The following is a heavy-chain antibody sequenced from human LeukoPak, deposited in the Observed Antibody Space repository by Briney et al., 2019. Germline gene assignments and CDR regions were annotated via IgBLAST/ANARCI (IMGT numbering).Heavy chain of an antibody. D-gene: IGHD5-18*01. Sequence: QTGGSLRLSCAVSGLTFRRYAMSWVRQAPGKGLEWVSAVSESGSGTYYADSVKGRFTISRDNSKDTLSLQMNSLRAEDTAVYYCAKDIAQGYTFGSIEQDYWGQGTLVTVSS. CDR3: AKDIAQGYTFGSIEQDY. V-gene: IGHV3-23*01. J-gene: IGHJ4*02. CDR2: VSESGSGT. CDR1: GLTFRRYA.